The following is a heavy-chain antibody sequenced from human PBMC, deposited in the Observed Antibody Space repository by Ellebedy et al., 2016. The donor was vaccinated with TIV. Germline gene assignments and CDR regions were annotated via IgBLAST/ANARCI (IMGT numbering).Heavy chain of an antibody. CDR2: IYQDGSEK. V-gene: IGHV3-7*01. J-gene: IGHJ5*02. D-gene: IGHD4-17*01. Sequence: GGSLSLSCAASGFTFRSYWMSWVRQAPGKGLEWVANIYQDGSEKYYVDSVKGRFTISRDNAKNSLYLQMNSLRVEDTAVYYCARRGSYGDYAVQINNWFDRWGQGTLVTVYS. CDR1: GFTFRSYW. CDR3: ARRGSYGDYAVQINNWFDR.